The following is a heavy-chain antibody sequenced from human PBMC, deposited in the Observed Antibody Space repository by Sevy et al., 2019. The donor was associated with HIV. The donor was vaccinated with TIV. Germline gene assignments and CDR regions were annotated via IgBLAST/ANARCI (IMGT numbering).Heavy chain of an antibody. J-gene: IGHJ6*02. CDR1: GFTFSKYD. V-gene: IGHV3-13*01. CDR2: IGYAGDI. D-gene: IGHD5-12*01. CDR3: ARGGPEGYYYYGLDV. Sequence: GGSLRLSCAASGFTFSKYDMHWVRQVSGKRLEWVSGIGYAGDIYYLDSVKGRFTIFRENAKNSLYLEMNGLRAGDTALYYCARGGPEGYYYYGLDVWGQGTTVTVSS.